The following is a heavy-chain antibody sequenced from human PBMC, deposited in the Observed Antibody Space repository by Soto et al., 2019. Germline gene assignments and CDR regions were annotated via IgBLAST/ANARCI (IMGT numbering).Heavy chain of an antibody. D-gene: IGHD1-1*01. CDR1: GASISGFY. V-gene: IGHV4-4*07. J-gene: IGHJ5*02. Sequence: SETLSLTCTVSGASISGFYWSWIRKSAGKGLEWIGRIYATGATDYNPSLKSRVMMSVDTSKKQFSLKLRSVTAADTAVYYCVRDGTKTLRDWFDPWGQGISVTVSS. CDR3: VRDGTKTLRDWFDP. CDR2: IYATGAT.